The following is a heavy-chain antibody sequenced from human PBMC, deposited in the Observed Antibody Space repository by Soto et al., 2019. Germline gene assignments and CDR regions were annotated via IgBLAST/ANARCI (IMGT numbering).Heavy chain of an antibody. CDR2: IYYSGST. D-gene: IGHD3-10*01. Sequence: PSETLSLTCTVSGGSISSSNYYWSWIRQHPGKGLEWIGYIYYSGSTYNNPSLKSRLTISVDTSKNQFSLKLSSVTAADTAVYYCAYYVSGKGWFDPWGQGTLVTVSS. J-gene: IGHJ5*02. V-gene: IGHV4-31*03. CDR1: GGSISSSNYY. CDR3: AYYVSGKGWFDP.